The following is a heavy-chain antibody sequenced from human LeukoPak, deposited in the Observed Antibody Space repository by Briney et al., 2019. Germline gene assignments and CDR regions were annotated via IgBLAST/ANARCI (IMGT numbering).Heavy chain of an antibody. CDR2: ISTTGSTI. V-gene: IGHV3-48*03. D-gene: IGHD4-17*01. CDR1: GFTFSGSE. CDR3: AIGDDYGDSSFDY. J-gene: IGHJ4*02. Sequence: PGGSLRLSCAACGFTFSGSEMNWVRQAPGKGLEWVSYISTTGSTIYYADSVKGRFTISRDNAKNSLYLQMSSLRAEDTAVYYCAIGDDYGDSSFDYWGQGTLVTVSS.